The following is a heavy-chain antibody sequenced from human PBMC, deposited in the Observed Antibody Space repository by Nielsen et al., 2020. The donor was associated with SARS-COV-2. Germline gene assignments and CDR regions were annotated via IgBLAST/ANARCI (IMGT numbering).Heavy chain of an antibody. CDR1: GFTFSDYS. Sequence: GESLKIYCPGSGFTFSDYSMNWVRQAPGKGLEWVASISGDSNYIFYSELVKGRFTMSRDNGKNSLYLQMNTLRSEDTALYYCTRGFYSQSDCWGQGTLVTVSS. CDR2: ISGDSNYI. J-gene: IGHJ4*02. V-gene: IGHV3-21*01. CDR3: TRGFYSQSDC. D-gene: IGHD2-15*01.